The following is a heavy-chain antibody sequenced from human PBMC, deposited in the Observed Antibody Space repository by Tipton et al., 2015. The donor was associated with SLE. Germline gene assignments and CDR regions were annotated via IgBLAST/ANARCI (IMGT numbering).Heavy chain of an antibody. D-gene: IGHD2-15*01. V-gene: IGHV3-23*01. Sequence: SLRLSCAASGFTFRGYAMNWVRQVPGKGLEWVSAISGSGGSTYYADSVKGRFTISRDNSKNTLYLQMNSLRAEDTAVYYCVVAASPRLFDPWGQGTLVPVSS. J-gene: IGHJ5*02. CDR1: GFTFRGYA. CDR2: ISGSGGST. CDR3: VVAASPRLFDP.